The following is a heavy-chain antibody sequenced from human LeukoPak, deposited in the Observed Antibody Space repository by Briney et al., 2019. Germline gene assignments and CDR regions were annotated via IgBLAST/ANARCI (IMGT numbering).Heavy chain of an antibody. CDR3: ARDLRGYSYGSSFDY. CDR2: ISSSGSTI. J-gene: IGHJ4*02. D-gene: IGHD5-18*01. CDR1: GFTFSDYY. V-gene: IGHV3-11*01. Sequence: PGGSLRLSCAASGFTFSDYYMSWIRQAPGKGLEWVSYISSSGSTIYYADSVKGRFTTSRDNAKNSLYLQMNSLRAEDTAVYYCARDLRGYSYGSSFDYWGQGTLVTVSS.